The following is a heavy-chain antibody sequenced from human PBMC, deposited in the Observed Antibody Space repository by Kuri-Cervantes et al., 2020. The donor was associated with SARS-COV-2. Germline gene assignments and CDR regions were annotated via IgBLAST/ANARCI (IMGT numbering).Heavy chain of an antibody. Sequence: SVKVSCKASGGTFSSYAISWVRQAPGQGLEWMGGIISIFGTANYAQKFQGRVTITADESTSTAYLGLSSLRSEDTAVYYCASLGDAGDLSPPFDSWGQGTLVTVSS. CDR3: ASLGDAGDLSPPFDS. CDR2: IISIFGTA. D-gene: IGHD3-16*01. J-gene: IGHJ4*02. V-gene: IGHV1-69*13. CDR1: GGTFSSYA.